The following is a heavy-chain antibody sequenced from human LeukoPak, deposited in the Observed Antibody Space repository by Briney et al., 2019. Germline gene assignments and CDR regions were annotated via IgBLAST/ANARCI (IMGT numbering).Heavy chain of an antibody. CDR2: VDPEDGET. Sequence: ASVKVSCKVSGYTFTDYYMHWVQQAPGKGLEWMGLVDPEDGETIYAEKFQGRVTITADTSTDTAYMELSSLRSEDTAVYYCATAYSSSSDFDYSGQGTLVTVSS. D-gene: IGHD6-6*01. CDR3: ATAYSSSSDFDY. J-gene: IGHJ4*02. V-gene: IGHV1-69-2*01. CDR1: GYTFTDYY.